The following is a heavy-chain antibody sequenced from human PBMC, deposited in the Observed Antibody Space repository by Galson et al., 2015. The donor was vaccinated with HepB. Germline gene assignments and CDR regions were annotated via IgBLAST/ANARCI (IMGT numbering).Heavy chain of an antibody. J-gene: IGHJ5*02. CDR3: ARAGGSMIVVVSWWFDP. D-gene: IGHD3-22*01. Sequence: SETLSLTCAVSGYSISSGYYWGWIRQPPGKGLEWIGSIYHSGSTYYNPSLKSRVTISVDTSKNQFSLKLSSVTAADTAVYYCARAGGSMIVVVSWWFDPWGQGTLVTVSS. CDR2: IYHSGST. CDR1: GYSISSGYY. V-gene: IGHV4-38-2*01.